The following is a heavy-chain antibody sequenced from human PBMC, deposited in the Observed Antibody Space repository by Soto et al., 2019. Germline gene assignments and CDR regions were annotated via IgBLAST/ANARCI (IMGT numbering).Heavy chain of an antibody. J-gene: IGHJ4*02. D-gene: IGHD3-9*01. Sequence: ASVKVSCKASGYTFTSYDINWVRQATGQGLEWMGWMNPNSGNTGYAQKFQGRVTMTRNTPISTAYMELSSLRSEDTAVYYCATGPTVLSSFYDIVPNILNYYFDYWGQGTLVTVSS. V-gene: IGHV1-8*01. CDR3: ATGPTVLSSFYDIVPNILNYYFDY. CDR1: GYTFTSYD. CDR2: MNPNSGNT.